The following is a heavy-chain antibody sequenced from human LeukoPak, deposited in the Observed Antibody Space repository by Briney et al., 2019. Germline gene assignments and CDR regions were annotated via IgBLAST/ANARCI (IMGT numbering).Heavy chain of an antibody. J-gene: IGHJ4*02. V-gene: IGHV1-24*01. Sequence: ASVKVSCKVSGYTLTELSMHWVRQAPGKGLEWMGGFDPEDGETIYAQKFQGRVTMTEDTSTDTAYMELSSLRSEDTAVYYCATPSYPNYWRLFDYWGQGTLVTVSS. CDR1: GYTLTELS. CDR2: FDPEDGET. D-gene: IGHD2-8*02. CDR3: ATPSYPNYWRLFDY.